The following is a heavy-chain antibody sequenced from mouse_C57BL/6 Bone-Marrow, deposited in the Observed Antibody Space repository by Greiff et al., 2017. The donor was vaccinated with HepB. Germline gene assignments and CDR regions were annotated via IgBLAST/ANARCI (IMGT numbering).Heavy chain of an antibody. CDR2: ISSGGSYT. Sequence: EVMLVESGGDLVKPGGSLKLSCAASGFTFSSYGMSWVRQTPDKRLEWVATISSGGSYTYYPDSVKGRFTISRDNAKNTLYLQMSSLKSEETAMYYCARHTDYDGLWYFDVWGTGTTVTVSS. J-gene: IGHJ1*03. CDR1: GFTFSSYG. D-gene: IGHD2-4*01. CDR3: ARHTDYDGLWYFDV. V-gene: IGHV5-6*02.